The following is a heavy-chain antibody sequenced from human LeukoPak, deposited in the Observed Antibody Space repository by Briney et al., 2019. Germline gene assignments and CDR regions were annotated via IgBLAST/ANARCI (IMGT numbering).Heavy chain of an antibody. CDR2: INHSGST. CDR1: GRSFSGYY. CDR3: ARAPRIKATVTTYLYYYYGMDV. J-gene: IGHJ6*02. D-gene: IGHD4-17*01. Sequence: SETLSLTCAVYGRSFSGYYWSWIRQPPGKGLEWIGEINHSGSTNYNPSLKSRVTISVDTSKNQFSLKLSSVTAADTAVYYCARAPRIKATVTTYLYYYYGMDVWGQGTTVTVSS. V-gene: IGHV4-34*01.